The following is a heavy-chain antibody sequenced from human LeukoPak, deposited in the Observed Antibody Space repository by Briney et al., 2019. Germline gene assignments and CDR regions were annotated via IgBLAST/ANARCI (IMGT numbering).Heavy chain of an antibody. CDR3: ARQRFCDY. V-gene: IGHV3-7*01. CDR2: IKEDGSEK. D-gene: IGHD3-3*01. CDR1: GFTFSSYW. Sequence: GGSLRLSCAASGFTFSSYWMNWVRQAPGKGLEWVANIKEDGSEKYYVDSVKARFTISRDNAKNTLYLQMDSLRAEDTAVYYCARQRFCDYWGQGTLVTVSS. J-gene: IGHJ4*02.